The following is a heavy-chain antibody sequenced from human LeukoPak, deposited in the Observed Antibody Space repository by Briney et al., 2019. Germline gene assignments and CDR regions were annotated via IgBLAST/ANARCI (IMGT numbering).Heavy chain of an antibody. J-gene: IGHJ5*02. Sequence: SVKVSCKASGGTFSSYAISWARQAPGQGLEWMGGIIPIFGTANYAQKFQGRVTITADESTSTAYMELSSLRSEDTAVYYCARDLTTYYYDSSGYLNWFDPWGQGTLVTVSS. V-gene: IGHV1-69*01. CDR3: ARDLTTYYYDSSGYLNWFDP. CDR1: GGTFSSYA. D-gene: IGHD3-22*01. CDR2: IIPIFGTA.